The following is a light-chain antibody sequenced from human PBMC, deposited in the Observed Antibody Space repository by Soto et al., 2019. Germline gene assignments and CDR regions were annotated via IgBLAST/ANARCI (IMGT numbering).Light chain of an antibody. CDR1: QGIKEY. CDR2: AAS. CDR3: QKYDSAPWA. Sequence: QMTQSPSSLSASLGDRVTIACRASQGIKEYVAWYQQKPGRGPKLLIYAASTLQSGVPSRFSGSGSGTDFTLTISSLHPEDVATYYCQKYDSAPWAFGQGTKVEIK. J-gene: IGKJ1*01. V-gene: IGKV1-27*01.